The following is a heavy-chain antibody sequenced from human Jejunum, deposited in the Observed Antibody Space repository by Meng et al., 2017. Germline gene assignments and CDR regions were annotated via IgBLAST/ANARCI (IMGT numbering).Heavy chain of an antibody. Sequence: SETLSLTCTVPGGSISSGDYHWAWIRQPPGKGLEWTGSIYYSGTTFQNPSLKSRLTISIDTSKNQFSLKLTSVTAADTAVYYCARVSGRGFYGVDVWGQGTMVTVSS. J-gene: IGHJ6*02. D-gene: IGHD3-10*01. V-gene: IGHV4-39*07. CDR3: ARVSGRGFYGVDV. CDR1: GGSISSGDYH. CDR2: IYYSGTT.